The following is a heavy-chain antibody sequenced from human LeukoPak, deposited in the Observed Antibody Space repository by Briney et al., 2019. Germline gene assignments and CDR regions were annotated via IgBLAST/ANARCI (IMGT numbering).Heavy chain of an antibody. D-gene: IGHD2-2*01. V-gene: IGHV3-23*01. Sequence: GGSLRLSCAASGFTFSSYAMSWVRQAPGKGLEWVSAISGSGGSTYYADSVKGRFTISRDNSKHTLYLQMNSLRAEDTAVYYCAKGVVPAARQYYFDYWGQGTLVTVSS. CDR1: GFTFSSYA. CDR2: ISGSGGST. J-gene: IGHJ4*02. CDR3: AKGVVPAARQYYFDY.